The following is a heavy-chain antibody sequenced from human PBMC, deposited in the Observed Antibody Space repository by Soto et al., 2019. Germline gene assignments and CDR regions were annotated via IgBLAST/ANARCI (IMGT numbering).Heavy chain of an antibody. CDR2: IDYSGST. J-gene: IGHJ4*02. D-gene: IGHD3-10*01. CDR1: GGSISSGGYY. V-gene: IGHV4-31*03. Sequence: QVQLQESGPGLVKPSQTLSLTCTVSGGSISSGGYYWSWIRQHPGKGLEWIGYIDYSGSTYYNPSLKSRVTISVDTSKNQFSLKLSSVTAADTAVYYCAWGVTMVRGVIPVSFDYWGQGTLVTVSS. CDR3: AWGVTMVRGVIPVSFDY.